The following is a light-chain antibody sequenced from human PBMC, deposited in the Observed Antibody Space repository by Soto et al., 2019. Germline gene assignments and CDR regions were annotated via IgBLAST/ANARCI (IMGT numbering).Light chain of an antibody. J-gene: IGLJ1*01. CDR2: DVS. V-gene: IGLV2-14*01. Sequence: QSALTQPASVSGSPGQSITISCTGTSSDVGGYNYVSWYQQHPGKAPKLMIYDVSNRPSGVSNRFSGSKSGNTASLTISGLQAEDEADYYCSSYTRTNTYVFGPGTKVTVL. CDR3: SSYTRTNTYV. CDR1: SSDVGGYNY.